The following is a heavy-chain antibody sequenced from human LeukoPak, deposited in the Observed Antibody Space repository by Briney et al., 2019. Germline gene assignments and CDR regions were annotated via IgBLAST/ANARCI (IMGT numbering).Heavy chain of an antibody. CDR1: GYTFTSYG. CDR2: ISAYNGNT. V-gene: IGHV1-18*01. D-gene: IGHD3-3*01. J-gene: IGHJ2*01. Sequence: ASVKVSCKASGYTFTSYGISWVRQAPGQGLEWMGWISAYNGNTNYAQKLQDRVTMTTDTSTSTAYMELRSLRSDDTAVYYCARTSYYDFWSGSAIADSYFDLWGRGTLVTVSS. CDR3: ARTSYYDFWSGSAIADSYFDL.